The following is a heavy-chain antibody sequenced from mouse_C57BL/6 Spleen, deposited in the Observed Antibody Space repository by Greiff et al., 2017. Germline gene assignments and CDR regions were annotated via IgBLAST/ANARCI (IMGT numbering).Heavy chain of an antibody. Sequence: QVQLKQSGAELVKPGASVKISCKASGYAFSSYWMNWVKQRPGKGLEWIGQIYPGDGDTNYNGKFKGKATLTADKSSSTAYMQLSSLTSEDSAVYFCARSGDYYDYYAMDYWGQGTSVTVSS. CDR1: GYAFSSYW. CDR3: ARSGDYYDYYAMDY. CDR2: IYPGDGDT. J-gene: IGHJ4*01. D-gene: IGHD1-1*01. V-gene: IGHV1-80*01.